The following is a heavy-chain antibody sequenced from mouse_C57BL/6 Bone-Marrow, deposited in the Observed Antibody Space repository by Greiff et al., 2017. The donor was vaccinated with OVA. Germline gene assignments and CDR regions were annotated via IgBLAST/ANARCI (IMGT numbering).Heavy chain of an antibody. CDR1: GYTFTSYW. D-gene: IGHD1-1*01. Sequence: QVQLQQPGAELVMPGASVKLSCKASGYTFTSYWMHWVKQRPGQGLEWIGEIDPSDSYTNYNQKFKGKSTLTVDKSSSTAYMQLSSLTSEDSAVYYCARPLYYGPFDWGQGTTLTVSS. V-gene: IGHV1-69*01. CDR3: ARPLYYGPFD. J-gene: IGHJ2*01. CDR2: IDPSDSYT.